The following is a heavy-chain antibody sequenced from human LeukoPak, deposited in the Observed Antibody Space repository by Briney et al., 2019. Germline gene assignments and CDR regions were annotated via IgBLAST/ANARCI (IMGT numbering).Heavy chain of an antibody. CDR2: LSGSGAAT. V-gene: IGHV3-23*01. D-gene: IGHD3-10*01. Sequence: PGGSLRLSCEASGFTFKNYAMSWVRQAPGKGLEWVSGLSGSGAATFYADSVKGRLTISRDNSINTLYLRLNSLRAEDTAIYFCAKDRWYDGESGYFDHWGRGTLVTVSS. CDR1: GFTFKNYA. CDR3: AKDRWYDGESGYFDH. J-gene: IGHJ4*02.